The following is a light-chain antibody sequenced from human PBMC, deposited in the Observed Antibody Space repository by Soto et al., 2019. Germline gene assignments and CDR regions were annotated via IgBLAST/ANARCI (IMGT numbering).Light chain of an antibody. CDR2: GAS. CDR1: QSVSSSY. J-gene: IGKJ1*01. Sequence: EIVLTQSPGTLSLSPGERATLSCRASQSVSSSYLAWYQQKPGQAPRLLIYGASSRATGNPDRFSGSGSGTDFTLTISRLEPEDFAVYYCQQYGSSRTFGQGTKVDI. V-gene: IGKV3-20*01. CDR3: QQYGSSRT.